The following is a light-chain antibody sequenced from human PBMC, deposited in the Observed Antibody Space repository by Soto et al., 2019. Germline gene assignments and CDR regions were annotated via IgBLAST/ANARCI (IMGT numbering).Light chain of an antibody. J-gene: IGKJ2*01. Sequence: DIQMTQSPSVVSASVGDTVTVTCRASQGITTFLAWFRQRPGRVPERLIYGASSLQSGVPSRFSGRGSGTELTLTISSLQPEDFGIYYCLQHNSYPYTFGPGTKVDIK. CDR3: LQHNSYPYT. CDR1: QGITTF. V-gene: IGKV1-17*03. CDR2: GAS.